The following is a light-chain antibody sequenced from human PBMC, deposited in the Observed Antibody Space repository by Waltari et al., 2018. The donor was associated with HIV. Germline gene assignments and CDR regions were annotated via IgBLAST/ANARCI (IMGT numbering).Light chain of an antibody. J-gene: IGLJ2*01. V-gene: IGLV1-44*01. CDR3: AAWDDSLSGRV. Sequence: QSVLTQPPSASGTPGQRVTISCSGSSSNIGSNSVNWYQQLPGTAPKLLIYNNNERPSGVPDLFSGSRSGTSASLAISGLQSEDEADYYCAAWDDSLSGRVFGGGTKLTVL. CDR2: NNN. CDR1: SSNIGSNS.